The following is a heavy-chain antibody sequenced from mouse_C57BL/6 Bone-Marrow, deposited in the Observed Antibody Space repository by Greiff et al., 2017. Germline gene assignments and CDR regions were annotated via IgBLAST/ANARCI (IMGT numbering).Heavy chain of an antibody. D-gene: IGHD6-1*01. V-gene: IGHV10-1*01. CDR2: IRSKSNNYAT. CDR1: GFSFNTYA. J-gene: IGHJ4*01. Sequence: EVQLVESGGGLVQPKGSLKLSCAASGFSFNTYAMNWVRQAPGKGLEWVARIRSKSNNYATYYADSVKDRFTISRDDSESMLYLQMNNLKTEDTAMYYCVRQALSISPAMDYWGQGTSVTVSS. CDR3: VRQALSISPAMDY.